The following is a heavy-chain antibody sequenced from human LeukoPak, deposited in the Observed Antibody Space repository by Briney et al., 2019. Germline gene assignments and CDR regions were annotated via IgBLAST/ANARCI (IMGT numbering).Heavy chain of an antibody. CDR3: ARGPYYGSGTFDY. Sequence: PGRSLRLSCAASGFTFSTYGMHWVRQAPGKGLEWVAVMSYDGSDKYYADSVEGLFTISRDNSNNMLYLQMNSVRAEDTAVYYCARGPYYGSGTFDYWGQGTLVIVPS. D-gene: IGHD3-10*01. CDR2: MSYDGSDK. CDR1: GFTFSTYG. J-gene: IGHJ4*02. V-gene: IGHV3-30*03.